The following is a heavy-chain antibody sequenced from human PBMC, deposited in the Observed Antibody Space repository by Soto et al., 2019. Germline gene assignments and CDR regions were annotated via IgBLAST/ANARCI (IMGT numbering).Heavy chain of an antibody. V-gene: IGHV1-46*01. D-gene: IGHD6-19*01. CDR3: ASLGIAVAGTSWFDP. J-gene: IGHJ5*02. CDR1: GYTFTSYY. CDR2: INPSGGST. Sequence: EASVKVSCKASGYTFTSYYMHWVRQAPGQGLEWMGIINPSGGSTSYAQKFQGRVTMTRDTSTSTVYMELSSLRSEDTAVYYCASLGIAVAGTSWFDPWGQGTLVTVSS.